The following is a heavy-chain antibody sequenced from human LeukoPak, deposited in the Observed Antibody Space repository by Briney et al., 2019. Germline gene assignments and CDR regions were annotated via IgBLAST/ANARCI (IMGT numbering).Heavy chain of an antibody. V-gene: IGHV4-59*12. D-gene: IGHD1-14*01. CDR2: IYDSGNT. CDR1: GGSISRYY. J-gene: IGHJ5*02. Sequence: SETLSLTCTVSGGSISRYYWSWIRQPPGKGLEWIAYIYDSGNTNYNPSLKSRVTISVDTSKNQFSLKLSSVTAADTAVYYCARERDRNWFDPWGQGTLVTVSS. CDR3: ARERDRNWFDP.